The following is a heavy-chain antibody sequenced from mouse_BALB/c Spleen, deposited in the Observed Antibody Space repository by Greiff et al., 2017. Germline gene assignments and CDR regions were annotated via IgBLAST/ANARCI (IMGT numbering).Heavy chain of an antibody. D-gene: IGHD2-12*01. CDR2: ISSGGSYT. CDR1: GFTFSSYA. V-gene: IGHV5-9-4*01. Sequence: DVQLVESGGGLVKPGGSLKLSCAASGFTFSSYAMSWVRQSPEKRLEWVAEISSGGSYTYYPDTVTGRFTISRDNAKNTLYLEMSSLRSEDTAMYYCARGYDVRYFDYWGQGTTLTVSS. CDR3: ARGYDVRYFDY. J-gene: IGHJ2*01.